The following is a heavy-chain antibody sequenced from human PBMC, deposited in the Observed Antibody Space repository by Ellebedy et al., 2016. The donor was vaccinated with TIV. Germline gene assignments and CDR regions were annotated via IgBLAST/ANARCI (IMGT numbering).Heavy chain of an antibody. V-gene: IGHV3-33*01. CDR3: ARAMAGFYYGMDV. CDR1: GFTFSSHG. Sequence: GGSLRLSCAASGFTFSSHGLHWVRQAPGKGLEWVALIYFDGSNKYYADSVKGRFTISRDNSKNTLSLEMSSLRGEDTAVYYGARAMAGFYYGMDVWGLGTTVTVSS. CDR2: IYFDGSNK. J-gene: IGHJ6*02. D-gene: IGHD5-24*01.